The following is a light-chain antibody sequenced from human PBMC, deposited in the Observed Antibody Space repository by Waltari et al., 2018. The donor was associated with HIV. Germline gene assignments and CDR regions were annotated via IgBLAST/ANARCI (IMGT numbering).Light chain of an antibody. V-gene: IGLV2-14*03. CDR2: DVT. CDR1: SSDVGAYNY. Sequence: QSALTQPASVSGSPGQSITISCTGTSSDVGAYNYVSWYQQHPGKAPKLMIYDVTNRPSGISNRCSGSKSGNTASLTISGLQAEDEADYYCSSYTSSSTSVVFGGGTKLTVL. J-gene: IGLJ2*01. CDR3: SSYTSSSTSVV.